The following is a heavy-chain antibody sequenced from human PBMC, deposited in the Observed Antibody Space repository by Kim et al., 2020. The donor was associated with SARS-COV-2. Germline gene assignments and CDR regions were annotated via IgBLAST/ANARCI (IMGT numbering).Heavy chain of an antibody. D-gene: IGHD2-2*02. J-gene: IGHJ6*02. CDR2: ISTYNGNT. CDR1: GYTFTSYG. CDR3: ARDCSSNSCYNPWRV. V-gene: IGHV1-18*01. Sequence: ASVKVSCKASGYTFTSYGISWVRQAPGQGLEWMGWISTYNGNTNYAQKLQGRVTMTTDTSTSTAYMELRSLRSDDTAVYYCARDCSSNSCYNPWRVWGQGTTVTVSS.